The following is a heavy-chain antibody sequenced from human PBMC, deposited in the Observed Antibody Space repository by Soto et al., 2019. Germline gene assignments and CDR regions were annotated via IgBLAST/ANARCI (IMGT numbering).Heavy chain of an antibody. CDR2: ISGSAGST. Sequence: EVQLLESGGGLVQPGGSLRLSCAASGFTLSSYAMSWVRQAPGKGLEWVSSISGSAGSTYYADSVKGRFTSSRDNSKNTLYVQMNRLRAEDTAVYYCAKGPGDYVWHYFDYWGQGTLVTVSS. J-gene: IGHJ4*02. V-gene: IGHV3-23*01. D-gene: IGHD3-16*01. CDR3: AKGPGDYVWHYFDY. CDR1: GFTLSSYA.